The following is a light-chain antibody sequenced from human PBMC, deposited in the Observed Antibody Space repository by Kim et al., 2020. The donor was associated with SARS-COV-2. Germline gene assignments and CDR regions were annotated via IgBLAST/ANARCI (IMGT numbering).Light chain of an antibody. CDR2: DVT. CDR1: SSDVGGYKF. CDR3: CSYTGYYNYV. J-gene: IGLJ1*01. Sequence: GQSVTISCTGTSSDVGGYKFVSWYQQHPGKAPKLIIYDVTKRPSGVPDRFSGSKCGNTASLVISGLQAEDEADYYCCSYTGYYNYVFGSGTKVTVL. V-gene: IGLV2-11*01.